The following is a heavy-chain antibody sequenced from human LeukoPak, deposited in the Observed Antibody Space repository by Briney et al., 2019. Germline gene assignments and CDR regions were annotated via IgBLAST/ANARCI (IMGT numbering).Heavy chain of an antibody. CDR2: ISGSGGST. J-gene: IGHJ4*02. V-gene: IGHV3-23*01. CDR1: GFTFSSYA. CDR3: AGNSSSWYWFDY. D-gene: IGHD6-13*01. Sequence: GGSLRLSCAASGFTFSSYAMSWVRQAPGKGLEWVSAISGSGGSTYYADSVKGRFTISRDNSKNTLYLQMNSLRAEDTAVYYCAGNSSSWYWFDYWGQGTLVTVSS.